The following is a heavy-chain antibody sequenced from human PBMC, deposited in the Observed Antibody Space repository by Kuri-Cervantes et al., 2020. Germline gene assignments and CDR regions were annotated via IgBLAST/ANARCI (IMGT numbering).Heavy chain of an antibody. CDR1: GFTFSSYA. V-gene: IGHV3-48*01. CDR2: ISSSSSTI. Sequence: GESLNISCAASGFTFSSYAMHWVRQAPGKGLEWVSYISSSSSTIYYADPVKGRFTISRDNSKNTLYLQMNSLSAEDTAVYYCARGWNYAILTGYDVYYYYGMDVWGQGTTVTVSS. CDR3: ARGWNYAILTGYDVYYYYGMDV. J-gene: IGHJ6*02. D-gene: IGHD3-9*01.